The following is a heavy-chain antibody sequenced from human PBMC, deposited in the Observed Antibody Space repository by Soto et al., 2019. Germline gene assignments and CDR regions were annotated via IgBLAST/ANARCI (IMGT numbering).Heavy chain of an antibody. J-gene: IGHJ6*02. CDR2: IMPIFRTP. Sequence: QVQLEQSGAEVKQPGSSVRVSCKASGGTFSNSAISWVRQAPGQGLEWMGGIMPIFRTPDYAQKFQGRVTLTADDSTSTGYMELHGLTSDDTAVYYCARDKDRLQLGGTYYYILDVWGQGTTVTVSS. V-gene: IGHV1-69*12. CDR1: GGTFSNSA. CDR3: ARDKDRLQLGGTYYYILDV. D-gene: IGHD5-12*01.